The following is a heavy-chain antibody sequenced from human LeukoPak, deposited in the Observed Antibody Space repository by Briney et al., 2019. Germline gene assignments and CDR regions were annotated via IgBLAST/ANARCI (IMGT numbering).Heavy chain of an antibody. CDR3: ARVSLGEWGSGSYYNDFDY. Sequence: GESLRLSCAASGFTFTTYWMNWVRQAPGKGLEWVSYISISGVTIHYADSVKGRFTISRDNAKNSLYLQMNSLRAEDTAVYYCARVSLGEWGSGSYYNDFDYWGQGTLVTVSS. V-gene: IGHV3-48*04. CDR2: ISISGVTI. CDR1: GFTFTTYW. D-gene: IGHD3-10*01. J-gene: IGHJ4*02.